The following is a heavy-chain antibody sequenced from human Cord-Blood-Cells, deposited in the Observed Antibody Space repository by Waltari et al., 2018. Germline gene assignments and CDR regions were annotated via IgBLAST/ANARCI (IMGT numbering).Heavy chain of an antibody. V-gene: IGHV5-51*01. CDR3: ARHPKLQGIAARPYYFDY. Sequence: EVQLVPSGAEVKKPGESLQISCKGSGYSFPSYWIGWVRPVPGNGLEWMGIIYPGDSDTRYSPSFQGQVTISADKSISTAYLQWSSLKASDTAMYYCARHPKLQGIAARPYYFDYWGQGTLVTVSS. J-gene: IGHJ4*02. CDR1: GYSFPSYW. CDR2: IYPGDSDT. D-gene: IGHD6-6*01.